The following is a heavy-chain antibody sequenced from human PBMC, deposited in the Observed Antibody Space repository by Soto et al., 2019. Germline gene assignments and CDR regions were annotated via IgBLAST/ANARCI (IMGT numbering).Heavy chain of an antibody. CDR1: GYTFTSYG. CDR3: ARGNASSMVTPGRAFAP. V-gene: IGHV1-18*01. D-gene: IGHD5-18*01. J-gene: IGHJ5*02. Sequence: ASVKVSCKASGYTFTSYGISWVRQAPGQGLEWMGWISAYNGNTNYAQELQGRVTMTTDTSTSTAYMELRSLRSDDTAVYYCARGNASSMVTPGRAFAPWGQGTLVTVSS. CDR2: ISAYNGNT.